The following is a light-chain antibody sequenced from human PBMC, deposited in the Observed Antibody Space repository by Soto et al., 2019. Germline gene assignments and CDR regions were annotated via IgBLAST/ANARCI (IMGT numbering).Light chain of an antibody. CDR2: LGS. CDR1: HSLVYNHTYIY. Sequence: MTQSPRILPVTPGERASISCRSGHSLVYNHTYIYLDWYLQKPGQSPQLLIYLGSHWATGVPDRFSGSGTGTDFTLNVSRVEAGDVGTYYCMQSLHGVTLGQGTRLEIK. J-gene: IGKJ5*01. CDR3: MQSLHGVT. V-gene: IGKV2-28*01.